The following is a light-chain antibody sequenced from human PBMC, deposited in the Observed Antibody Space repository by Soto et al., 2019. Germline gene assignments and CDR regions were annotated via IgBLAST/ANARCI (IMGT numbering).Light chain of an antibody. CDR1: SSDVGGYNY. CDR2: EVS. CDR3: TSYGGANTLV. V-gene: IGLV2-8*01. Sequence: QSALTQPPSASGSPGQSVTISCTGTSSDVGGYNYVSWYQQHPGKAPKLMIYEVSKRPSGVPDRFSGSKSGNTASLTVSGLQPEDEADYYCTSYGGANTLVFGGGTKLTVL. J-gene: IGLJ2*01.